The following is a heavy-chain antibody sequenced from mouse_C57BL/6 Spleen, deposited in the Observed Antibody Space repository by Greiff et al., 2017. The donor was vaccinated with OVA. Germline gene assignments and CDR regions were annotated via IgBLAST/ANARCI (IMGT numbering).Heavy chain of an antibody. Sequence: QVQLQQSGAELVRPGASVTLSCKASGYTFTDYEMHWVKQTPVHGLEWIGAIDPETGGTAYNQKFKGKAILTADKSSSTAYMELRSLTSEDSAVYSCPRRAYYYGSSSWFAYWGQGTLVTVSA. CDR1: GYTFTDYE. J-gene: IGHJ3*01. V-gene: IGHV1-15*01. D-gene: IGHD1-1*01. CDR2: IDPETGGT. CDR3: PRRAYYYGSSSWFAY.